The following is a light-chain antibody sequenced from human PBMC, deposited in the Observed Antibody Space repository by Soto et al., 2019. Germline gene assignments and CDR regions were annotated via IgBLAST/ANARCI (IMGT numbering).Light chain of an antibody. CDR1: SSDIGAYNY. CDR2: EVN. V-gene: IGLV2-8*01. CDR3: TSYGGGHNYVV. J-gene: IGLJ2*01. Sequence: QSVLTQPPSASGSPGQSVTISCTGTSSDIGAYNYVSWYQQHPGKAPKLMIYEVNKRPSGVPDRFSGSKSGNTASLTVSGLQAEDEATYYCTSYGGGHNYVVIGGGTKVTVL.